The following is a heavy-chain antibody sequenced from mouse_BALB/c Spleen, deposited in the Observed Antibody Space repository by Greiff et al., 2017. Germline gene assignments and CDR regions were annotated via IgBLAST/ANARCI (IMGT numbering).Heavy chain of an antibody. CDR2: IDPENGNT. Sequence: EVQLQQSGAELVRPGALVKLSCKASGFNIKDYYMHWVKQRPEQGLEWIGWIDPENGNTIYDPKFQGKASITADTSSNTAYLQLSSLTSEDTAVYYCARGGVRGDYYAMDYWGQGTSVTVSS. J-gene: IGHJ4*01. CDR3: ARGGVRGDYYAMDY. V-gene: IGHV14-1*02. D-gene: IGHD2-14*01. CDR1: GFNIKDYY.